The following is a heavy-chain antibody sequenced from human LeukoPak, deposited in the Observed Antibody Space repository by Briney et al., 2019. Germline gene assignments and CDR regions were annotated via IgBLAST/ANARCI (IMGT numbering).Heavy chain of an antibody. J-gene: IGHJ5*02. D-gene: IGHD2-2*01. Sequence: SVKVSCKASGGTFSSYAISWVRQAPGQGLEWMGGIIPIFGTANYAQKFQGRVTITTDESTSTAYMELSSLRSEDTAVYYCARDTGYCSSTSCYFYWFDPWGQGTLVTVSS. CDR1: GGTFSSYA. CDR2: IIPIFGTA. CDR3: ARDTGYCSSTSCYFYWFDP. V-gene: IGHV1-69*05.